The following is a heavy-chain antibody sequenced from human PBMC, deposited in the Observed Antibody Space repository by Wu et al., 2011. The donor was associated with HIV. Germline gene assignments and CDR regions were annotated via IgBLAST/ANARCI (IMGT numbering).Heavy chain of an antibody. CDR2: IMPIFGAA. CDR3: TSDWRGTVIVVVAAAFFGGNRAFDP. V-gene: IGHV1-69*05. Sequence: QVQLVQSGAEVKKPGSSVKVSCKASGGSLSTYAINWVRQTPGQGLEWLGGIMPIFGAAKSAERFQVRVTITTDESKSTVYMEMSSLTSDDTGVYYCTSDWRGTVIVVVAAAFFGGNRAFDPWAREPWSPSPQ. J-gene: IGHJ5*02. CDR1: GGSLSTYA. D-gene: IGHD2-2*01.